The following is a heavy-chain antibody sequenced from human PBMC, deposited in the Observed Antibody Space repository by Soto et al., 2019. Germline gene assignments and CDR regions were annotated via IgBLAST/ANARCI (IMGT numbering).Heavy chain of an antibody. D-gene: IGHD3-10*01. J-gene: IGHJ4*02. Sequence: PGGSLRLSCVAPGFTFSSYWMSWVRQAPGKGLEWVANIKQDGGEKYYVDSVKGRFTISRDNAKNPLYLQMNSLRAEDTAVYYCARHYYGSGSYSLDYWGQGTLVTVSS. CDR3: ARHYYGSGSYSLDY. CDR2: IKQDGGEK. V-gene: IGHV3-7*01. CDR1: GFTFSSYW.